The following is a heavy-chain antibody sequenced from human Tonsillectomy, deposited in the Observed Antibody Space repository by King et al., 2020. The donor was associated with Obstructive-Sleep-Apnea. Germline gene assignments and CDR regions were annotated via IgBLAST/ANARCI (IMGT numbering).Heavy chain of an antibody. D-gene: IGHD3-9*01. CDR3: ARALIVLRYFDCLDY. V-gene: IGHV3-30*04. CDR1: GFTLSNYA. Sequence: VQLVESGGGVGQPGRSLRLSCAASGFTLSNYAMHGVRQAPGKGLEWVSVISYDGSKEYNADSVKGRFTISRDSSKTTRYLQMNSLRAEDTAMYYCARALIVLRYFDCLDYWGQGTLVTVSS. J-gene: IGHJ4*02. CDR2: ISYDGSKE.